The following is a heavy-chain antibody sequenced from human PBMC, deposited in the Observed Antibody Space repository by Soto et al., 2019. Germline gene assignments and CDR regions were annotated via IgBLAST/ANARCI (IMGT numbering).Heavy chain of an antibody. V-gene: IGHV1-69*01. Sequence: QVQLVQSGAEVKKPGSSVKVSCKASGGTFSSYAISWVRQAPGQGLEWMGGIIPIFGTANYAQKFQGRVTITADESTSTAYMELSSLRSEDTAVCYCARDRCSSTSCHRDYYYYYGMDVWGQGTTVTVSS. CDR1: GGTFSSYA. CDR2: IIPIFGTA. J-gene: IGHJ6*02. D-gene: IGHD2-2*01. CDR3: ARDRCSSTSCHRDYYYYYGMDV.